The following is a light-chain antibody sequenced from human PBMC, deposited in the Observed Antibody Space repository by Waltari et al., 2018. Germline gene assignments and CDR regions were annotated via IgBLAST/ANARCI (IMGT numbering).Light chain of an antibody. CDR1: SSDVGGYNY. CDR2: DGS. Sequence: QSALTQPRSVSGSPGQSVTISCTGTSSDVGGYNYVSWDQQHPGKAPKLIIYDGSKRPSGFPYRFSGSKSGNTASRTISGLQAEDEADYYCCSHAGSYTLVFGGGTKLTVL. J-gene: IGLJ2*01. V-gene: IGLV2-11*01. CDR3: CSHAGSYTLV.